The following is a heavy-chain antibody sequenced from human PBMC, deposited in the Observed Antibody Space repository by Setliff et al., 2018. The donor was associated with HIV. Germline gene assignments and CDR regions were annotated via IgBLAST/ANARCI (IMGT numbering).Heavy chain of an antibody. D-gene: IGHD3-22*01. CDR3: ARDVPHMIVVIGAEAFDI. V-gene: IGHV1-46*01. CDR2: ITPFGGST. CDR1: GYRFPTYE. J-gene: IGHJ3*02. Sequence: ASVKVSCKASGYRFPTYEMHWVRQAPGEGLEWIGIITPFGGSTYYAQKFQGRVTLTMDTSTSTVYMELSSPRSEDTAVYYCARDVPHMIVVIGAEAFDIWGQGTMVTVS.